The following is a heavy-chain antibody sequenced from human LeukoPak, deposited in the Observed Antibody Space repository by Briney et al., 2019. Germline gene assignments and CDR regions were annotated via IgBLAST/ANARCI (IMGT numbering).Heavy chain of an antibody. J-gene: IGHJ3*02. D-gene: IGHD6-6*01. CDR3: ARRPKYSSSSKLIAKDAFDI. CDR1: GGSISSSSYY. CDR2: IYYSGST. V-gene: IGHV4-39*01. Sequence: SETLSLTCTVSGGSISSSSYYWGWIRQPPGKGLEWIGSIYYSGSTYYNPSLKSRVTISLDRSKNQFSLKLSSVTAADTAVYYCARRPKYSSSSKLIAKDAFDIWGQGTMVTVSS.